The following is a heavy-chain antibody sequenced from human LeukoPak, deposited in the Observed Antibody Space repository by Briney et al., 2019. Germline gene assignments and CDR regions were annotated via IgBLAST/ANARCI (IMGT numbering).Heavy chain of an antibody. Sequence: GGSLRLSCAASGFTFSNYGMHWVRQAPGKGLEWVAFIRYDGSNKDYADSVKGRFTISRDNSKNTLYLQMNSLRAEDTAVYYCAKDCYNYSDYWGQGTLVTVSS. J-gene: IGHJ4*02. CDR2: IRYDGSNK. CDR1: GFTFSNYG. D-gene: IGHD5-24*01. CDR3: AKDCYNYSDY. V-gene: IGHV3-30*02.